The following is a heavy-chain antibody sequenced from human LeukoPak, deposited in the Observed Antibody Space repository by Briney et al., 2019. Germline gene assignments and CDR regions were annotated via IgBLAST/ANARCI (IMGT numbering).Heavy chain of an antibody. J-gene: IGHJ5*02. V-gene: IGHV4-39*01. CDR1: GGSISSSSYY. D-gene: IGHD2-2*01. CDR3: ARRGYCSSTSCYEYWFDP. Sequence: PSETLSLTCTVSGGSISSSSYYWGWIRQPPGKGLEWIGIIYYSGSTYYNPSLKSRLTISVDTSKNQFSLKLSSVTATDTAVYYCARRGYCSSTSCYEYWFDPWGQGTLVTASS. CDR2: IYYSGST.